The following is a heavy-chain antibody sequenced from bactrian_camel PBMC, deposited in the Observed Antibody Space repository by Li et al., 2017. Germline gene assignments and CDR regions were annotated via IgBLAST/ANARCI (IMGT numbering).Heavy chain of an antibody. Sequence: VQLVESGGGLVQPGGSLRLSCVTSGFTFSRSAMSWVRQAPGKGLEWVSHINSGGDSPLYADSVKGRFTVSRDNARKTVYLQLNSLKTEDMGMYYCAPSVASWAFFEWGRGPRSPSP. D-gene: IGHD6*01. CDR1: GFTFSRSA. CDR2: INSGGDSP. V-gene: IGHV3S40*01. J-gene: IGHJ4*01.